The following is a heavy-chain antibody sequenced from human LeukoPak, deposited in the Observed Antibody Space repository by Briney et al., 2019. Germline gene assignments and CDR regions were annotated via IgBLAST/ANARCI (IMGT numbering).Heavy chain of an antibody. Sequence: GGSLRLSCAASGFTFSSYWMHWVRQAPGKGLVWVSRINSDGINTSYADSVKGRFTISRDNAKNTLNLQMNSLRAKDTAVYYCARDLGQYYDTSDNWFDPWGQGTLVTVSS. CDR2: INSDGINT. CDR3: ARDLGQYYDTSDNWFDP. CDR1: GFTFSSYW. J-gene: IGHJ5*02. V-gene: IGHV3-74*01. D-gene: IGHD3-22*01.